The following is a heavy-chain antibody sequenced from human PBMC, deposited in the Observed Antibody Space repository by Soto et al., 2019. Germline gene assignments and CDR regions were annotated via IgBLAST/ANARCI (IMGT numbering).Heavy chain of an antibody. D-gene: IGHD3-3*01. CDR1: GYTFTGYY. V-gene: IGHV1-2*02. Sequence: GASVKVSCKASGYTFTGYYMHWVRQAPGQGLEWMGWINPNSGGTNYAQKFQGRVTMTRDTSISTAYMELSRLRSDDTAVYYCASSPQILRYYDFWSGYPGLDYWGQGTLVTVSS. CDR3: ASSPQILRYYDFWSGYPGLDY. J-gene: IGHJ4*02. CDR2: INPNSGGT.